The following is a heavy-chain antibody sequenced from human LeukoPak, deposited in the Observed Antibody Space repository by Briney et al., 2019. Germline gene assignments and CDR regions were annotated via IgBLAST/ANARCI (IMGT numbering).Heavy chain of an antibody. CDR1: GFTFSSYS. J-gene: IGHJ4*02. CDR3: AREIEYSSSSGFDY. D-gene: IGHD6-6*01. CDR2: ISYDGSNK. Sequence: GGSLRLSCAASGFTFSSYSMNWVRQAPGKGLEWVAVISYDGSNKYYADSVKGRFTISRDNSKNTLYLQMNSLRAEDTAVYYCAREIEYSSSSGFDYWGQGTLVTVSS. V-gene: IGHV3-30*03.